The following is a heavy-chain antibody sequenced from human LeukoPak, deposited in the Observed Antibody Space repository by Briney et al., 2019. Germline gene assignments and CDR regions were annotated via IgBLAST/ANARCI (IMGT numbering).Heavy chain of an antibody. D-gene: IGHD2-15*01. Sequence: PGGSLRLSCAASGFTFSDYYMSWIRQAPGKGLEWVSYISSSGSTIYYADSVKGRFTISRDNAKNSLYLQMNSLRAEDTAVYYCARDKYPRYCSGGGCYVESSIVDYWGQGTLVTVSS. J-gene: IGHJ4*02. CDR1: GFTFSDYY. CDR2: ISSSGSTI. V-gene: IGHV3-11*01. CDR3: ARDKYPRYCSGGGCYVESSIVDY.